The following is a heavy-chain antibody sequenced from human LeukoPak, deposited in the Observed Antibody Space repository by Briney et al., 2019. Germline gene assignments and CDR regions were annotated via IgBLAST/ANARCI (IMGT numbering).Heavy chain of an antibody. V-gene: IGHV4-39*07. CDR1: TGSISSSSYY. CDR3: ARGIGSGYTDD. CDR2: IYYSGTT. D-gene: IGHD3-22*01. J-gene: IGHJ4*01. Sequence: SETLSLTCTVSTGSISSSSYYWGWFRQPPGKGLEWIGSIYYSGTTNYNPSLKSRVTISVDTSKNHFSLKLTSVTAADTAVYYCARGIGSGYTDDWGHGTLVTVSS.